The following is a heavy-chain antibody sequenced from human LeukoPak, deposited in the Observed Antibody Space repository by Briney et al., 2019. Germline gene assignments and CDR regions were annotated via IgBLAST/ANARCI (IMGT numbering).Heavy chain of an antibody. CDR1: GYTFTSYG. V-gene: IGHV1-18*01. D-gene: IGHD3-3*01. CDR2: ISAYNGNT. J-gene: IGHJ6*03. CDR3: ARGAYYYDFWSGYYRYYYMDV. Sequence: ASVKVSCKASGYTFTSYGISWVRQAPGQGLEWMGWISAYNGNTNYAQKLRGRVTMTTDTSTSTAYMELRSLRSDDTAVYYCARGAYYYDFWSGYYRYYYMDVWGKGTTVTVSS.